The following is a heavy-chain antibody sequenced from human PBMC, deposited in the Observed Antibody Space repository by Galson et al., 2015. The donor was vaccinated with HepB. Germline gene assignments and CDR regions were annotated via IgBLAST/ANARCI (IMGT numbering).Heavy chain of an antibody. CDR2: IKQDGSEK. J-gene: IGHJ6*02. V-gene: IGHV3-7*03. Sequence: SLRLSCAASRFTFSRSSMSWVRQAPGKGLEWVANIKQDGSEKYYVDPVKGRFTISRDNAKNSLYLQMNSLRAEDTAVYYCARDYDFWSGDTYYYYGMDVWGQGTTVTVSS. CDR3: ARDYDFWSGDTYYYYGMDV. CDR1: RFTFSRSS. D-gene: IGHD3-3*01.